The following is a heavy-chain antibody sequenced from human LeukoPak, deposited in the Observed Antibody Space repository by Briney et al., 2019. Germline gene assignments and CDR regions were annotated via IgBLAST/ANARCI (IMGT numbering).Heavy chain of an antibody. CDR3: ARGYDILTGYYIGYYYYYGMDV. Sequence: SETLSLTCTVSGGSISSYYWSWIRQPPGKGLEWIGYIYYSGSTNYNPSLKSRVTISVDTSKNQFSLKLSSVTAADTPVYYCARGYDILTGYYIGYYYYYGMDVWGQGTTVTVSS. CDR2: IYYSGST. CDR1: GGSISSYY. D-gene: IGHD3-9*01. J-gene: IGHJ6*02. V-gene: IGHV4-59*01.